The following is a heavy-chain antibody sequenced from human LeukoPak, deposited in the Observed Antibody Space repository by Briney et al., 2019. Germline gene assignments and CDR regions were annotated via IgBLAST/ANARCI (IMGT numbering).Heavy chain of an antibody. CDR3: ARGRSGSTRLSAYYYHYVDV. CDR2: IYTSGST. CDR1: GGSISSYY. Sequence: SETLSLTCTVSGGSISSYYWSWIRQLAGKGLEWIGRIYTSGSTIYNPSIKSRVTMSVDTSKNQFSLKLSSVTAADTAVYYCARGRSGSTRLSAYYYHYVDVWGKGTTVTVSS. D-gene: IGHD7-27*01. J-gene: IGHJ6*03. V-gene: IGHV4-4*07.